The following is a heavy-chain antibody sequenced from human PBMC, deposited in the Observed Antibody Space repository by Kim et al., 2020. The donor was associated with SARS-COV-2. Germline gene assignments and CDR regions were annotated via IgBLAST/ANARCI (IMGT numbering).Heavy chain of an antibody. V-gene: IGHV3-48*02. D-gene: IGHD3-9*01. J-gene: IGHJ6*02. CDR3: ARDDFVLRYFDWLSPPFSV. Sequence: GPFTISRDNAKNSLYLQMNSLRDEDTAVYYCARDDFVLRYFDWLSPPFSVWGQGTTVTVSS.